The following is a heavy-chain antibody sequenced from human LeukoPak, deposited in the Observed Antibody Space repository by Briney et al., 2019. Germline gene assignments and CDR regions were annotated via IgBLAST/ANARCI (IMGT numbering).Heavy chain of an antibody. V-gene: IGHV4-31*03. CDR2: IYYSGST. CDR3: ARDTESDSCGYYLDAFDI. CDR1: GGSISSGGYY. D-gene: IGHD3-22*01. Sequence: PSQTLSLTCTVSGGSISSGGYYWSWIRQHPGKGLEWIGYIYYSGSTYYNPSLKSRVTISVDTSKNQFSLKLSSVTAADTAVYYCARDTESDSCGYYLDAFDIWGQGTMVTVSS. J-gene: IGHJ3*02.